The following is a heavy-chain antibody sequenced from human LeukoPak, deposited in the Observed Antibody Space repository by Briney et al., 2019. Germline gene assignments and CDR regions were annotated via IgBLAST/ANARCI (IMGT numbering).Heavy chain of an antibody. CDR1: GGTFSSYA. V-gene: IGHV1-69*05. CDR3: ASGGASGSGWYYFDY. Sequence: SVKVSCKASGGTFSSYAISWVRQAPGQGLEWMGRIFPIFGTANYAQKFQGRVTITTDESTSTAYMELSSLRSEDTAVYYCASGGASGSGWYYFDYWGRGTLVTVSS. J-gene: IGHJ4*02. CDR2: IFPIFGTA. D-gene: IGHD6-19*01.